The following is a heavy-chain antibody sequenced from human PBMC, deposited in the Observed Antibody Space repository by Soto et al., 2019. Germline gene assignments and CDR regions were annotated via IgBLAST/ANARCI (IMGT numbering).Heavy chain of an antibody. D-gene: IGHD3-9*01. CDR3: ARLEGLATISYYFDF. Sequence: SETLSLTCSVSGDNIESDKYYWGWIRQPPGKGLEWIGSIYYRGNTYYNPSLQTRVTISLDKSKGQFPLKLNSVTAADSAVYFCARLEGLATISYYFDFWGQGALVTVSS. CDR2: IYYRGNT. J-gene: IGHJ4*02. V-gene: IGHV4-39*01. CDR1: GDNIESDKYY.